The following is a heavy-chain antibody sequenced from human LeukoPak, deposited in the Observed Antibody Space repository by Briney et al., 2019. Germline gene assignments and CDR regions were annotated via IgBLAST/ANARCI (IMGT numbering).Heavy chain of an antibody. CDR1: GGSINNYY. D-gene: IGHD2-2*01. Sequence: PSETLSLTCTVSGGSINNYYWSWIRQPPGKGLEWIGYIYSSGSTNYNPSLKSRVIISVDTSKNQFSLKLSSVTAADTAVYYCARLPIVVVPAGKGHYYYYGMDVWGQGTTVTVSS. J-gene: IGHJ6*02. CDR2: IYSSGST. CDR3: ARLPIVVVPAGKGHYYYYGMDV. V-gene: IGHV4-59*08.